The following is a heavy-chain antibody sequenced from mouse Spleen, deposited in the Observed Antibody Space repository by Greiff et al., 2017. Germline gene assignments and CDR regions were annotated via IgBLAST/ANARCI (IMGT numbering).Heavy chain of an antibody. V-gene: IGHV14-4*01. Sequence: VQLQQSGAELVRPGASVKLSCTASGFNIKDDYMHWVKQRPEQGLEWIGWIDPENGDTEYASKFQGKATITADTSSNTAYLQLSSLTSEDTAVYYCTTGDMDYYGSSYPWFAYWGQGTLVTVSA. CDR2: IDPENGDT. D-gene: IGHD1-1*01. J-gene: IGHJ3*01. CDR1: GFNIKDDY. CDR3: TTGDMDYYGSSYPWFAY.